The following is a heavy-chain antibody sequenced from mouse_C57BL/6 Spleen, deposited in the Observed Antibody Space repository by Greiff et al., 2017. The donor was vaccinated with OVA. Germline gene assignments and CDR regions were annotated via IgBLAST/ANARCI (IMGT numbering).Heavy chain of an antibody. CDR2: IYPGSGST. D-gene: IGHD2-5*01. J-gene: IGHJ3*01. V-gene: IGHV1-55*01. CDR1: GYTFTSYW. Sequence: QVQLQQPGAELVKPGASVKMSCKASGYTFTSYWITWVKQRPGQGLEWIGDIYPGSGSTNYNEKLKSQATLTVDTSSSTAYMQLSSLTSEDSAVYYCARGGSYSNYAWFAYWGQGTLVTVSA. CDR3: ARGGSYSNYAWFAY.